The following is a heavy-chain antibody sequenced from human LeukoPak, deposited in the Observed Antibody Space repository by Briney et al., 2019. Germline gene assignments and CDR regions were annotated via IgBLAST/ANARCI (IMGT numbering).Heavy chain of an antibody. J-gene: IGHJ6*03. CDR2: INPSGGST. CDR1: GYTFTSYY. Sequence: ASVKVSCKASGYTFTSYYMHWVRQAPGQGLEWMGIINPSGGSTSYAQKFQGRVTMTRDTSTSTVYMELSSLRSEDTAVYYCARRSSIAARPEYYYYYMDVWGKGTTVTVSS. V-gene: IGHV1-46*01. D-gene: IGHD6-6*01. CDR3: ARRSSIAARPEYYYYYMDV.